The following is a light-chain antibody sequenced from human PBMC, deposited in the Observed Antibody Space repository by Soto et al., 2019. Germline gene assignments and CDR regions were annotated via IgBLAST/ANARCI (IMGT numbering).Light chain of an antibody. CDR2: KAS. CDR1: QSISSW. CDR3: QQYNSYPWT. J-gene: IGKJ1*01. Sequence: DIKMTQSSSTLSPSVGDRVSITCRANQSISSWLAWYQQKPGKAPKLLIYKASSLESGVPSRFSGSGSGTEFTLTISSLQPDDFATYYCQQYNSYPWTFGQGTKVDI. V-gene: IGKV1-5*03.